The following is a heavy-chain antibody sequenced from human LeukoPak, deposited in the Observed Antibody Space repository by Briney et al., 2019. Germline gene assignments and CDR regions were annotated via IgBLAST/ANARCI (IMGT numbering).Heavy chain of an antibody. CDR1: GFTFDDYA. V-gene: IGHV3-9*01. CDR2: ISWNSGSI. D-gene: IGHD1-26*01. Sequence: PGGSLRLSCAASGFTFDDYAMHWVRQAPGKGLEWVSGISWNSGSIGYADSVKGRFTISRDNAKNSLYLQMSSLRAEDTALYYCAKGGIYSGSYSGPLAWGQGTLVTVSS. J-gene: IGHJ5*02. CDR3: AKGGIYSGSYSGPLA.